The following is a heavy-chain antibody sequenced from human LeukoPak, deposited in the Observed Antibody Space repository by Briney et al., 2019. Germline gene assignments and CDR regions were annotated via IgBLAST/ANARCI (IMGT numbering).Heavy chain of an antibody. Sequence: PGGSLRLSCAASGFTFSNYAMSWVRQAPGKGLEWVSYISSSGGTIYYADSVKGRFTISRDNAKNSLYLQMNSLRAEDTAAYYCARGPEFSSGWYGGYWGQGTLVIVSS. D-gene: IGHD6-19*01. CDR2: ISSSGGTI. CDR1: GFTFSNYA. V-gene: IGHV3-48*03. J-gene: IGHJ4*02. CDR3: ARGPEFSSGWYGGY.